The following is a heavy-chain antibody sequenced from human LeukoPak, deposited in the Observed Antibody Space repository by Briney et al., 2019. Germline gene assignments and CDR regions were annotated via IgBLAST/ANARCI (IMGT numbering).Heavy chain of an antibody. V-gene: IGHV3-11*06. Sequence: GGSLRLSCAASGFTFSDYYMSWIRQAPGKGLEWVSYISGSSYYTKYADSVKGRFTISRDNAKNSLYLQMNRLRAEDTAVYYCARSSSSGGGDSFDIWGQGTMVTVSS. J-gene: IGHJ3*02. CDR2: ISGSSYYT. CDR3: ARSSSSGGGDSFDI. CDR1: GFTFSDYY. D-gene: IGHD2-21*01.